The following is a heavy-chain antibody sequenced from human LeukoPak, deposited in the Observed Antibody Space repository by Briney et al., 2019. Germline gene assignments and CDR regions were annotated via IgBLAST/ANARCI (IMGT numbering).Heavy chain of an antibody. J-gene: IGHJ4*02. CDR3: AREGSTDCHFDY. Sequence: GGSLRLSCAASGFTFSNYRMHCVRQAPGKGLEWVSYLTGIGNTIDYAGSVRGRFTISRDNAKNSLYLQMNSLRVEDTAVYFCAREGSTDCHFDYWGQGTLVTVSS. CDR2: LTGIGNTI. CDR1: GFTFSNYR. D-gene: IGHD2-21*02. V-gene: IGHV3-48*03.